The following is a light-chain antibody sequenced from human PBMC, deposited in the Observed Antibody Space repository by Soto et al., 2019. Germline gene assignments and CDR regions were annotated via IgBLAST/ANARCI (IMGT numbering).Light chain of an antibody. CDR2: SAS. Sequence: IQMTQSPSSLSASVADRVTITCRASQSISTFLNWYQQKPGKAPKLLIYSASSLQSGVPSTFSGSGSGTDFSLTISSLQPEDFATYYCPESYSTPWTFGQGTKVDNK. V-gene: IGKV1-39*01. CDR1: QSISTF. J-gene: IGKJ1*01. CDR3: PESYSTPWT.